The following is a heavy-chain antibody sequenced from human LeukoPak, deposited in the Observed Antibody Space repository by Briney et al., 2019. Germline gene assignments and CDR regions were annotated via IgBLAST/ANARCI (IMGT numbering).Heavy chain of an antibody. V-gene: IGHV4-4*07. J-gene: IGHJ4*02. CDR3: ARKDGDF. Sequence: PSETLSLTCTVSGVSISAYYWTWIRQPAGKGLEWIGRIYTNGITNYNPSLESRLTMSLDTSKNQISLRLSSVTAADTAVYYCARKDGDFWGQGTLVTVSS. CDR1: GVSISAYY. CDR2: IYTNGIT.